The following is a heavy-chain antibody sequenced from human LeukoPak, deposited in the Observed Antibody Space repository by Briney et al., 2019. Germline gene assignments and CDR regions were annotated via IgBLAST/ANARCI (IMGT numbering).Heavy chain of an antibody. CDR1: GFTFSSYE. J-gene: IGHJ6*03. D-gene: IGHD4-17*01. Sequence: GGSLRLSCAASGFTFSSYEMNWVRQAPGKGLEWVSYISSSGSTIYYADSVKGRFTISRDNAKNTLFLQMNSLTADDTAVYFCVRINDYGFFNGRNDMDVWGKGTTVTVSS. CDR2: ISSSGSTI. V-gene: IGHV3-48*03. CDR3: VRINDYGFFNGRNDMDV.